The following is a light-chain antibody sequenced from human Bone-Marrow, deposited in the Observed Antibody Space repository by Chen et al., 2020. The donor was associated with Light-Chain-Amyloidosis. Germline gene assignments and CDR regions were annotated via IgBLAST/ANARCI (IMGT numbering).Light chain of an antibody. CDR1: DLPTKS. J-gene: IGLJ2*01. Sequence: SSELTQPPSVSVSPGHTARITCSGDDLPTKSAYWYPQKPGQAPVLVIHRDTERPSGSSERFSGSSSGTTATLTISGVQAEDEADYHCQSADSSGTYEVIFGGGTKLTVL. CDR2: RDT. V-gene: IGLV3-25*03. CDR3: QSADSSGTYEVI.